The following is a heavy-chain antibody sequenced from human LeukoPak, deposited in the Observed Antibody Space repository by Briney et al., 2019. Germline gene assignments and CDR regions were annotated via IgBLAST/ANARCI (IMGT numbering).Heavy chain of an antibody. D-gene: IGHD3-10*01. J-gene: IGHJ4*02. Sequence: PGRSLRLSCAASGFTFSSYAMHWVRQAPGKGLEWVAVISYNGSNKYYADSVKGRFTISRDNSKNTLYLQMNSLRAEDTAVYYCARAPYGSGSYYFDYWGQGTLVTVSS. V-gene: IGHV3-30-3*01. CDR2: ISYNGSNK. CDR1: GFTFSSYA. CDR3: ARAPYGSGSYYFDY.